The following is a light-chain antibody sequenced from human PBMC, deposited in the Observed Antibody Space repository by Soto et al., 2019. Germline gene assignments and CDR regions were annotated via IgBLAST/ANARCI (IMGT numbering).Light chain of an antibody. J-gene: IGKJ2*01. CDR1: QSVNSNY. CDR3: QQYGSSLYT. CDR2: GAS. Sequence: EIVLTQTPGTLSLSPGERATLSCRASQSVNSNYLAWYQQKPGQAPSLLIYGASNRATGIPDRFSGSGSGTDFTLTISRLEPEDFAVYYCQQYGSSLYTFGQGTKLEIK. V-gene: IGKV3-20*01.